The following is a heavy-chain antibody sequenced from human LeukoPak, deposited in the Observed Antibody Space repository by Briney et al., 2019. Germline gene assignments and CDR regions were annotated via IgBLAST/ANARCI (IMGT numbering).Heavy chain of an antibody. CDR3: AKSPGYSSSFDY. CDR2: IYTGGST. CDR1: GFTVTSNY. J-gene: IGHJ4*02. V-gene: IGHV3-66*01. Sequence: GGSLRLSCAGSGFTVTSNYMSWVRQAPGKGLEWVSVIYTGGSTYYADSVKGRFTIPRDNSKNTVYLQMNSLRAEDTAVYYCAKSPGYSSSFDYWGQGTLVSVS. D-gene: IGHD6-13*01.